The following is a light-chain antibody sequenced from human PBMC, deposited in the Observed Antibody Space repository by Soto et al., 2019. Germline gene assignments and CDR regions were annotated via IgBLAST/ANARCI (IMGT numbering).Light chain of an antibody. CDR1: QGISSY. J-gene: IGKJ1*01. CDR2: AAS. V-gene: IGKV1D-8*03. Sequence: VIWMTQSPSLLSASTGARVTISCRMSQGISSYLAWYQQKQGKAPELLIYAASTLQSGVPSRFSGIGSGTELTLTISSLQPEDGETYDGQQLKSYPQMFGQGTKVDIK. CDR3: QQLKSYPQM.